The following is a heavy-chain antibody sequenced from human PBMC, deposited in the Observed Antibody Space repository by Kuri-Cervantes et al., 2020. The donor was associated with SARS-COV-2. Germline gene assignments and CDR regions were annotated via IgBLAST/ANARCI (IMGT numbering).Heavy chain of an antibody. CDR3: ARSIISHQIYYYFYYMDV. CDR2: ISSSSSYI. V-gene: IGHV3-21*04. Sequence: LSLTCAASGFTFSNYWMSWARQAPGKGLEWVSSISSSSSYIYYADSVKGRFTISRDNAKNSLYLQMNSLRAEDTAIYYCARSIISHQIYYYFYYMDVWGKGTTVTVSS. J-gene: IGHJ6*03. D-gene: IGHD1-14*01. CDR1: GFTFSNYW.